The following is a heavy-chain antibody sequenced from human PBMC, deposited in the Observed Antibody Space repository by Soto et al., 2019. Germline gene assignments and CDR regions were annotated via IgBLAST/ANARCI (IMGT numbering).Heavy chain of an antibody. J-gene: IGHJ4*02. D-gene: IGHD1-1*01. CDR1: GMSISSYY. CDR3: ARTEYLQAFDF. V-gene: IGHV4-59*01. CDR2: IYYNGNT. Sequence: VELQQSGPGLVRTWETLSLTCSVSGMSISSYYWSWIRQSPGKGLEWIGYIYYNGNTNYNPALKXRXTXSSXTSKNQFSLRLSSVTAADTAVYYCARTEYLQAFDFWGQGTLVTVSS.